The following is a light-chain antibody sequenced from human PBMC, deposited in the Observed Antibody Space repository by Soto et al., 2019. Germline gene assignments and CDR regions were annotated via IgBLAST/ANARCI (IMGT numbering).Light chain of an antibody. CDR2: GAS. CDR3: QHRGT. CDR1: QSLSNN. Sequence: EMVLTQSPATLSVSPGERATLSCRASQSLSNNLAWYQQKPGQAPRLLIYGASTRATGIPARFSGSGSGTDFTHTISSLQSEDCAVYHCQHRGTFGQGTKVEIK. J-gene: IGKJ1*01. V-gene: IGKV3-15*01.